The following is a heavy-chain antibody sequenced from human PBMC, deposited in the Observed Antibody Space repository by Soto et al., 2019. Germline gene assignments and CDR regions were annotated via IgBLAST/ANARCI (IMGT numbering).Heavy chain of an antibody. D-gene: IGHD2-2*01. J-gene: IGHJ4*02. Sequence: EVQLLESGGGLVQPGGSLRLSCAASGFTFSSYAMSWVRQAPGKGLEWVSAISGSGGSTYYADSVKGRFTISRDNSQNTLYLQMNSMRAGYTDVYYCEKRGHIGRYCSSTSCYVPFDYWGQGPLVTVSS. V-gene: IGHV3-23*01. CDR2: ISGSGGST. CDR3: EKRGHIGRYCSSTSCYVPFDY. CDR1: GFTFSSYA.